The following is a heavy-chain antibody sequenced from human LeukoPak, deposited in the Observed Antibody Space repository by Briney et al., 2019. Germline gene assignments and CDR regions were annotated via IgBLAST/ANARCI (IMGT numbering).Heavy chain of an antibody. Sequence: ASVKVSCKASGYTFTGYYMHWVRQAPGQGLEWMGWINPNSGGTNYAQKFQGRVTMTTDTSTSTAYMELRSLRSDDTAVYYCARDSTSYYGSGTHWGQGTLVTVSS. CDR2: INPNSGGT. J-gene: IGHJ4*02. CDR1: GYTFTGYY. D-gene: IGHD3-10*01. CDR3: ARDSTSYYGSGTH. V-gene: IGHV1-2*02.